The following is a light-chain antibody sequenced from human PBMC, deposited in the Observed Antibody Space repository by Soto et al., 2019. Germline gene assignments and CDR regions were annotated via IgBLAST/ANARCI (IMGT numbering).Light chain of an antibody. Sequence: EIVVTQSPATLSVSPGERVTLSCRASQSVSSSSAWYQQRPGQAPRLLIYDTSTRAAGIAARFSGSGSGTEFTLTISSLQSEDFAVYYCQQYVHWPPGTFGQGTKVDIK. CDR1: QSVSSS. CDR2: DTS. J-gene: IGKJ1*01. V-gene: IGKV3-15*01. CDR3: QQYVHWPPGT.